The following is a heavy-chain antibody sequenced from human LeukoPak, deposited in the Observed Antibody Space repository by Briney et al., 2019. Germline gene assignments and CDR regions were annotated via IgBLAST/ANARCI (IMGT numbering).Heavy chain of an antibody. CDR3: ARDLAYYDILTGYYTPSTFDY. V-gene: IGHV4-4*02. D-gene: IGHD3-9*01. Sequence: PSETLSLTCVVSGGSISSSNWWSWVRQPPGKGLEWIGEIYHSGSTNYNPSLKSRVTIPVDKSKNQFSLKLSSVTAADTAVYYCARDLAYYDILTGYYTPSTFDYWGQGTLVTVSS. CDR2: IYHSGST. CDR1: GGSISSSNW. J-gene: IGHJ4*02.